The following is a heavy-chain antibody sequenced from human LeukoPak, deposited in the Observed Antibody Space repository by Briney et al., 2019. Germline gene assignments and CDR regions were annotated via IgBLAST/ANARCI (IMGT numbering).Heavy chain of an antibody. V-gene: IGHV4-39*02. CDR1: GGSISSSSYY. CDR2: IYYSGST. CDR3: ARERPRDGYKLFDH. Sequence: PSETLSLTCTVSGGSISSSSYYWVWLRPPPGKGLEWLGYIYYSGSTYYNPSLKSRVTISVDTSKTQFSLKLSSVTAADTAVYYCARERPRDGYKLFDHGGQGTLVTVSS. J-gene: IGHJ4*02. D-gene: IGHD5-24*01.